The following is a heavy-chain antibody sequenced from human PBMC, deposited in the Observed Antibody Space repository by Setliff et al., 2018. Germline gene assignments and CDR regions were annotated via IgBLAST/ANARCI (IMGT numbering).Heavy chain of an antibody. V-gene: IGHV1-18*01. D-gene: IGHD3-22*01. CDR3: ARGLIGSPFYYYYYMDV. Sequence: GASVKVSCKASGYRFSNYGINWVRQAPGQGLEWMGWISAHNDNTNFAQKFQGRVTMTIDTPTSTAYMELRSLRSDDTAVYYCARGLIGSPFYYYYYMDVWGKGTTVTVSS. CDR1: GYRFSNYG. J-gene: IGHJ6*03. CDR2: ISAHNDNT.